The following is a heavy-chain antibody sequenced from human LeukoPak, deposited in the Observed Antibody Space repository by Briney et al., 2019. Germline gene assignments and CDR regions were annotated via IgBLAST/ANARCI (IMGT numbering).Heavy chain of an antibody. J-gene: IGHJ4*02. CDR3: DRSGLVAFDY. CDR1: GYSFIGYY. D-gene: IGHD3-9*01. V-gene: IGHV1-2*02. CDR2: ITPNNGGT. Sequence: ASVKVSCMASGYSFIGYYMHWVRQAPGQGREWMGGITPNNGGTNYPQKFQGKVTMNRDTPISTAYMELSRLRSDDTAVYYRDRSGLVAFDYWGQGTLVTVSS.